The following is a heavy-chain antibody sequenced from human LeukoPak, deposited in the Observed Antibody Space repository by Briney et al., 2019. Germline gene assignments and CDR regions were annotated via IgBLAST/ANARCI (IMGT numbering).Heavy chain of an antibody. D-gene: IGHD3-22*01. CDR1: GFTFSSYA. CDR3: ARDRTPTYYYDSSGLPEGDYFDY. CDR2: ISYDGSNK. J-gene: IGHJ4*02. V-gene: IGHV3-30-3*01. Sequence: GGSLRLSCAASGFTFSSYAMHWVRQAPGKGLEWVAVISYDGSNKYYADSVKGRFTISRDNSKNTLYLQMNSLRAEDTAVYYCARDRTPTYYYDSSGLPEGDYFDYWGQGTLVTVSS.